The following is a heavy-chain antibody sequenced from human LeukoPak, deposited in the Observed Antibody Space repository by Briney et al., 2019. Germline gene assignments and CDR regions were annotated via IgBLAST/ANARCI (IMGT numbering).Heavy chain of an antibody. J-gene: IGHJ4*02. V-gene: IGHV1-18*01. CDR2: ISAYNGNT. CDR3: ARDRATRTIQPNDY. Sequence: ASVKVSCKASGYTFTSYGISWVRQAPGQGLKWMGWISAYNGNTNYAQKLQGRATMTTDTSTSTAYMELRSPRSDDTAVYYCARDRATRTIQPNDYWGQGTLVTVSS. CDR1: GYTFTSYG. D-gene: IGHD5-18*01.